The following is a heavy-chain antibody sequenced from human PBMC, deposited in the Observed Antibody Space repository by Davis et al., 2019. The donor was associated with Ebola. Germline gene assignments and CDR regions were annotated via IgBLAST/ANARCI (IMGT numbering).Heavy chain of an antibody. CDR2: INPSGGST. CDR1: GYTFTSYY. J-gene: IGHJ6*02. CDR3: AREIRRFYYDFWSRESTPSYGMDV. D-gene: IGHD3-3*01. V-gene: IGHV1-46*01. Sequence: ASVKVSCKASGYTFTSYYMHWVRQAPGQGLEWMGIINPSGGSTSYAQKFQGRVTMTTDTSTSTAYMELRSLRSDDTAVYYCAREIRRFYYDFWSRESTPSYGMDVWGQGTTVTVSS.